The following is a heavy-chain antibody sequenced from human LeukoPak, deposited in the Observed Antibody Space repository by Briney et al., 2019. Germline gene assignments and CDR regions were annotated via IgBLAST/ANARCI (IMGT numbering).Heavy chain of an antibody. V-gene: IGHV3-23*01. CDR1: GFTFSSYG. J-gene: IGHJ4*02. Sequence: GGSLRLSCAASGFTFSSYGMSWVRQAPGKGLEWVSGMSGSGGSRFYTDSVKGRFTISRDNSKNTLYLQMNSLRAEDTAVYYCAKLREWELPDLFDYWGQGTLVTVSS. D-gene: IGHD1-26*01. CDR3: AKLREWELPDLFDY. CDR2: MSGSGGSR.